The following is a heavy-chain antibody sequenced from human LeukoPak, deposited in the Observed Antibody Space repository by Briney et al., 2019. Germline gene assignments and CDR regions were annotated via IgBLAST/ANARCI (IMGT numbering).Heavy chain of an antibody. CDR2: INRGGST. CDR1: GGSFSGYY. Sequence: SETLSLSCAVHGGSFSGYYWSWMRQPPEKGLEWIGEINRGGSTNYNPSLKSRVSISLDTSKNQFSLKLSSVTAADTAVYYCARGYGSGSYYPYWGQGTLVTVSS. CDR3: ARGYGSGSYYPY. J-gene: IGHJ4*02. D-gene: IGHD3-10*01. V-gene: IGHV4-34*01.